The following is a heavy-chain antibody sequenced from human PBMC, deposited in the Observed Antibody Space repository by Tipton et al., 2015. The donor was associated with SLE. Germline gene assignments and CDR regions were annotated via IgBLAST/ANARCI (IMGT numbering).Heavy chain of an antibody. Sequence: SLRLSCAASGFPFSIYEMNWVRQAPGKGLEWVSHISSSGDTINYADSVKGRFTISRDNAKNSLDLQMNSLRAGDTAVYHCARSVGAFNFWGQGTLVTVSS. CDR3: ARSVGAFNF. CDR1: GFPFSIYE. V-gene: IGHV3-48*03. D-gene: IGHD1-26*01. CDR2: ISSSGDTI. J-gene: IGHJ4*02.